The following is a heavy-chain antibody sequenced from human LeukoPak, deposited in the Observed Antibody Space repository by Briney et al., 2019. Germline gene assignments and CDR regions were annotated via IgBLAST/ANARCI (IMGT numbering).Heavy chain of an antibody. V-gene: IGHV4-39*07. CDR3: ARLIEKRVRGVIQDYYFDY. J-gene: IGHJ4*02. CDR1: GGSISSSSYY. D-gene: IGHD3-10*01. CDR2: IYYSGST. Sequence: PSETLSLTCTVSGGSISSSSYYWGWIRQPPGKGLEWIGSIYYSGSTYYNPSLKSRVTISVDTSKNQFSLKLSSVTAADTAVYYCARLIEKRVRGVIQDYYFDYWGQGTLVTVSS.